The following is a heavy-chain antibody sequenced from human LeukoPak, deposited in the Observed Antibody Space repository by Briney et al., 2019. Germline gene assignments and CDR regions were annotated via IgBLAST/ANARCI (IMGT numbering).Heavy chain of an antibody. CDR1: GFTFSSFA. V-gene: IGHV3-23*01. D-gene: IGHD3-22*01. CDR2: ISGSGGST. J-gene: IGHJ4*02. Sequence: GGSLRLSCAASGFTFSSFAMSWVRQAPGKELEWVSTISGSGGSTSYADSVKGRFTISRDNSKNTLYLQMNSLRAEDTALYYCAKNSRSSGYYLDYWGQGTLVTVSS. CDR3: AKNSRSSGYYLDY.